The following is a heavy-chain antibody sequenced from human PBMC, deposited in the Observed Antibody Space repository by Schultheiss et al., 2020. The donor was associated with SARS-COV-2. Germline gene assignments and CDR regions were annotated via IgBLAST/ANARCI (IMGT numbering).Heavy chain of an antibody. Sequence: ASVKVSCKVSGYTLTELSMHWVRQAPGKGLEWMGWISAYNGNTNYAQKLQGRVTMTTDTSTSTAYMELRSLRSDDTAVYYCARGLHHRRLHWFDPWGQGTLVTVSS. D-gene: IGHD4-17*01. CDR1: GYTLTELS. CDR2: ISAYNGNT. V-gene: IGHV1-18*01. J-gene: IGHJ5*02. CDR3: ARGLHHRRLHWFDP.